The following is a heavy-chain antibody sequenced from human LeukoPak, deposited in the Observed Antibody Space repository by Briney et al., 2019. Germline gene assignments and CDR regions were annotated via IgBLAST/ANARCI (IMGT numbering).Heavy chain of an antibody. CDR3: ARDLGGGWYPFDY. J-gene: IGHJ4*02. Sequence: GASVKVSCKASGYTFTSYAMHWVRHAPGQRLEWMGWINAGNGNTKYSQKFQGRVTITRDTSASTAYMELSSLRSEDTAVYYCARDLGGGWYPFDYWGQGTLVTVSS. CDR1: GYTFTSYA. D-gene: IGHD6-19*01. CDR2: INAGNGNT. V-gene: IGHV1-3*01.